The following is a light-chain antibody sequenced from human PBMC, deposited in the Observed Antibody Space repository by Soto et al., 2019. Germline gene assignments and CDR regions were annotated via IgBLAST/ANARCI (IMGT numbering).Light chain of an antibody. CDR1: QSISSY. V-gene: IGKV1-6*01. CDR2: AAS. Sequence: IQMTQSPSSLSASVGDRVTITCQASQSISSYLNWYQQKPGKAPKLLIYAASSLQSGVPSRFSGSGSGTDFTLTISSLQPEDFATYYCLQDYNYPRTFGQGTKVDI. CDR3: LQDYNYPRT. J-gene: IGKJ1*01.